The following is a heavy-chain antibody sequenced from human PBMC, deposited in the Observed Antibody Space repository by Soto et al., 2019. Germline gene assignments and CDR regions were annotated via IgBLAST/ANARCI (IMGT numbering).Heavy chain of an antibody. Sequence: PGGSLRLSCAASGFTLSNAWMSWVRQAPGKGLEWVGRIKSKSDGGTTDYAAPVNGRFTISRDDSKYTLYLQMNSLKTEDTAVYFFSAPPPLGSPHDYWGQGALVTVSS. D-gene: IGHD1-26*01. J-gene: IGHJ4*02. CDR3: SAPPPLGSPHDY. CDR1: GFTLSNAW. CDR2: IKSKSDGGTT. V-gene: IGHV3-15*01.